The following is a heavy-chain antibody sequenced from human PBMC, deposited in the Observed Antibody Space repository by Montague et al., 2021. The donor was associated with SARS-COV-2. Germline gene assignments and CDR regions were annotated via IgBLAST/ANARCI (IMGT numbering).Heavy chain of an antibody. CDR3: ARDGSYDCWSDPLGVYYYYMEV. V-gene: IGHV3-7*03. D-gene: IGHD3-3*01. J-gene: IGHJ6*03. Sequence: KKNRSEKYYVDSVKGRFTITRDNAKNSLYLQMNSLRAEDTAVYYCARDGSYDCWSDPLGVYYYYMEVRGKGTTVTVS. CDR2: KKNRSEK.